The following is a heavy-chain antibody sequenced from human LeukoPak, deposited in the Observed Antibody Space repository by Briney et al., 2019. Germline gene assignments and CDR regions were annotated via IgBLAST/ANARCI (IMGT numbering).Heavy chain of an antibody. CDR3: ARYCSSTSCYGSRFDP. Sequence: SVKVSCKASGGTFSSYAISWVRRAPGQGLEWMGGIIPIFGTANYAQKFQGRVTITADESTSTAYMELSSLRSEDTAVYYCARYCSSTSCYGSRFDPWGQGTLVTVSS. CDR2: IIPIFGTA. D-gene: IGHD2-2*01. V-gene: IGHV1-69*13. CDR1: GGTFSSYA. J-gene: IGHJ5*02.